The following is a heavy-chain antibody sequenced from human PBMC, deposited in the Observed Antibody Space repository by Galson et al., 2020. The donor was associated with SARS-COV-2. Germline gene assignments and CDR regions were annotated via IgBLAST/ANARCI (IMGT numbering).Heavy chain of an antibody. J-gene: IGHJ3*02. CDR2: ISGSGGST. CDR1: GFTFSSYA. V-gene: IGHV3-23*01. D-gene: IGHD4-17*01. Sequence: WGSLRLSCAASGFTFSSYAMTWVRQAPGKGLEWVSAISGSGGSTYYADSVKGRFTISRDNSKNTLYLQMNSLRAEDTAVYYCAKDFANYGGNSEAFDIWGQGTMVTVSS. CDR3: AKDFANYGGNSEAFDI.